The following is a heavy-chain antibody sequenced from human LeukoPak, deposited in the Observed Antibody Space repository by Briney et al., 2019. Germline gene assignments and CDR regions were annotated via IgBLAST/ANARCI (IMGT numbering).Heavy chain of an antibody. CDR3: ARSAGRNSKHGMDV. D-gene: IGHD4-23*01. CDR1: GFTFSSYS. V-gene: IGHV3-21*01. J-gene: IGHJ6*02. CDR2: ISSSSSYI. Sequence: GGPLRLSCAASGFTFSSYSMNWVRQAPGKGLEWVSSISSSSSYIYYADSVKGRFTISRDNAKNSLYLQMNSLRAEDTAVYYCARSAGRNSKHGMDVWGQGTTVTVSS.